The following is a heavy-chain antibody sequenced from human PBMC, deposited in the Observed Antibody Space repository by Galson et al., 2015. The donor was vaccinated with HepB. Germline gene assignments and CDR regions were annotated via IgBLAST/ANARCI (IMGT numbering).Heavy chain of an antibody. V-gene: IGHV3-11*01. D-gene: IGHD2-15*01. CDR1: GFTFSDYY. CDR3: ARDVYCTGGGCHYEPNYHGMDV. Sequence: SLRLACAASGFTFSDYYMSWIRQAPGKGLEWVSYISSSGYNIHYADPVKGRFTLSRDNAKNSVYLQVSSLGVEDTAVYYCARDVYCTGGGCHYEPNYHGMDVWGQGTTVTVSS. CDR2: ISSSGYNI. J-gene: IGHJ6*02.